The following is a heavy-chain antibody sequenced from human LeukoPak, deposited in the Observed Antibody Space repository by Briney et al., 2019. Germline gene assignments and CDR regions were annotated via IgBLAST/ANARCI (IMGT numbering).Heavy chain of an antibody. J-gene: IGHJ4*02. CDR3: ASGGGYYDYVWGTEPYDY. D-gene: IGHD3-16*01. Sequence: SETLSLTCTVSGGSISSSSYYWGWIRQPPGKGLEWIGSIYYSGSTYYNPSLKSRVTISVDTSKNQFSLKLSSVTAADTAVYYCASGGGYYDYVWGTEPYDYWGQGTRVAVSP. CDR1: GGSISSSSYY. V-gene: IGHV4-39*07. CDR2: IYYSGST.